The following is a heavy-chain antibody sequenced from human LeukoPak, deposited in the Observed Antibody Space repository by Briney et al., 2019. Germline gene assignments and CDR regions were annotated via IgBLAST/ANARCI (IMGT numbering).Heavy chain of an antibody. CDR1: GFTFRSYW. J-gene: IGHJ3*01. Sequence: GGSLRLSCATSGFTFRSYWMHWVRQAPGKGLVWVSRLNFDGSDTSYADSVKGRFTISRDNAKNTLYLQMNRLRAEDTAVYYCARRFQNALRALSDDAFDVWGQGTMVTVSS. CDR3: ARRFQNALRALSDDAFDV. V-gene: IGHV3-74*01. D-gene: IGHD3-3*01. CDR2: LNFDGSDT.